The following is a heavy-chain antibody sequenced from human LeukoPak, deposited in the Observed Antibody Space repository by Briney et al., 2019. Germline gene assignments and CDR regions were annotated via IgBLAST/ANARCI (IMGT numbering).Heavy chain of an antibody. CDR2: IYYSGST. Sequence: NPSETLSLTCTVSGGSISSYYWSWIRQPPGKGLEWIGYIYYSGSTNYNPSLKSRVTISVDTSKNQSSLKLSSVTAADTAVYYCARGEVWQWLVPEYFQHWGQGTLVTVSS. D-gene: IGHD6-19*01. J-gene: IGHJ1*01. CDR1: GGSISSYY. CDR3: ARGEVWQWLVPEYFQH. V-gene: IGHV4-59*01.